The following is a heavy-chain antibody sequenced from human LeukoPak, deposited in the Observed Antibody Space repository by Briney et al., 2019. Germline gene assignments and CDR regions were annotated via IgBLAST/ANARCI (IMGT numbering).Heavy chain of an antibody. Sequence: GGSLRLSCAVSGFSVSSTYMTWVRQAPCKGLEWVTFIRYDGSNKYYADSVRGRFTISRDNSENTLYLQMNSLRFEDTAVYYCARGLSTVTNPNWFDPWGQGTLVTVSS. CDR1: GFSVSSTY. V-gene: IGHV3-30*02. J-gene: IGHJ5*02. CDR3: ARGLSTVTNPNWFDP. CDR2: IRYDGSNK. D-gene: IGHD4-17*01.